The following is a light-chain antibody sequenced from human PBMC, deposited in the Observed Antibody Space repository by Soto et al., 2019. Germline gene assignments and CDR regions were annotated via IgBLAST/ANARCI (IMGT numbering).Light chain of an antibody. J-gene: IGLJ3*02. Sequence: QSVLTQPPSLSGTPGQRVTISCSGSNSNIGRYSVNWYQHFPGTAPKILIYSDDERPSGVPERFSGSKSGTSASLAISGLQSEDEAEYYCAAWDDNLNGPLFGGGTKVTVL. CDR1: NSNIGRYS. CDR3: AAWDDNLNGPL. CDR2: SDD. V-gene: IGLV1-44*01.